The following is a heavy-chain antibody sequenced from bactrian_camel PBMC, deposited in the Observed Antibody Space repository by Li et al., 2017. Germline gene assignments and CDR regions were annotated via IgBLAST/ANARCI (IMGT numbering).Heavy chain of an antibody. CDR1: RYIYSTYC. D-gene: IGHD6*01. CDR3: TRDRGLAVPAGSFDY. V-gene: IGHV3S53*01. J-gene: IGHJ6*01. Sequence: QLVESGGGSVQAGGSLRLSCAASRYIYSTYCTGWFRQAPGKEREGVAVIDRKGSTRYADSVKGRFTISRDNAKNTINLELNSLKTEDTAMYYCTRDRGLAVPAGSFDYWAQGTQVTVS. CDR2: IDRKGST.